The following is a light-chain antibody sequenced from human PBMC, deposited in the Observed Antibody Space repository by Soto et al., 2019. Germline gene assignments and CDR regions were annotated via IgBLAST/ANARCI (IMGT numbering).Light chain of an antibody. CDR3: QQYNSYWT. CDR2: KES. Sequence: DIQMTQSPSTLSGSVGDRVTITCRASQSISSWLAWYQQKPGKDPKLLIYKESSLESGVPSRFSGSGSGTEFTLTISSLQPDDFATYYRQQYNSYWTFGQGTKVDIK. V-gene: IGKV1-5*03. J-gene: IGKJ1*01. CDR1: QSISSW.